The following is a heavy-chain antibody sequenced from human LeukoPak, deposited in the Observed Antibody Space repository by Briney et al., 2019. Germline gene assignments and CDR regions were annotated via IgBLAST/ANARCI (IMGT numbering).Heavy chain of an antibody. V-gene: IGHV3-30*12. CDR1: GLSFSSYG. J-gene: IGHJ4*02. D-gene: IGHD6-19*01. CDR2: IQYDGSNK. CDR3: AKSASRGQWLVPAYRAPFDY. Sequence: GGSLRLSCAASGLSFSSYGMHWVRQAPGKGLEWVAFIQYDGSNKFYADSVKGRFTISRDNSKNTLYLQMNSLRAEDTAVYYCAKSASRGQWLVPAYRAPFDYWGQGTLVTVSS.